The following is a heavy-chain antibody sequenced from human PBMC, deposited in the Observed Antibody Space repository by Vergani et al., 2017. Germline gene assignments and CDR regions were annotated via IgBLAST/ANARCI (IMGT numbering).Heavy chain of an antibody. J-gene: IGHJ4*02. CDR1: GGSFSGYY. CDR3: ARRPLPTLWFGEYDY. V-gene: IGHV4-34*01. Sequence: QVQLQQWGAGLLKPSETLSLTCAVYGGSFSGYYWSWIRQPPGKGLEWIGEINHSGSTNYNPSLKSRVTISVDTSKNQFSLKLSSVTAADTAVYYCARRPLPTLWFGEYDYWGQGTLVTVSS. D-gene: IGHD3-10*01. CDR2: INHSGST.